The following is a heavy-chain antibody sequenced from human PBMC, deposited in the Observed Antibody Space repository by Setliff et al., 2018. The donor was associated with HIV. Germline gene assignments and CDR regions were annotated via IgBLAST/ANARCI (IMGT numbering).Heavy chain of an antibody. Sequence: PSETLSLTFTVSGGSISSHYWSWIRQPPGKGLEWIGSVYYSGSTNYNPSLKGRITISVDTSKNQFSLKLSSVTAADTAVYYCARDTGGLYCRSTCCQGGWFDPWGQGTLVTVSS. V-gene: IGHV4-59*11. CDR3: ARDTGGLYCRSTCCQGGWFDP. J-gene: IGHJ5*02. D-gene: IGHD2-2*01. CDR2: VYYSGST. CDR1: GGSISSHY.